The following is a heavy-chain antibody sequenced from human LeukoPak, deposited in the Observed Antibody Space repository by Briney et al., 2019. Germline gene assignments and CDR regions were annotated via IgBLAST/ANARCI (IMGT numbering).Heavy chain of an antibody. D-gene: IGHD6-19*01. CDR1: GFTVSSDS. CDR3: ARVSAHAGIAVAASDY. CDR2: ISTSSNYI. Sequence: GGSLRLSCTVSGFTVSSDSMSWVRQAPGKGLEWVSSISTSSNYIYYADSLRGRFTISRDNAKNSLYLQMNGLRAEDTAVYYCARVSAHAGIAVAASDYWGQGTLVTVSS. V-gene: IGHV3-21*01. J-gene: IGHJ4*02.